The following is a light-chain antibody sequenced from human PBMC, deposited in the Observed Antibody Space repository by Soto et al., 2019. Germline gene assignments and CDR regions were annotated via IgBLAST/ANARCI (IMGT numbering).Light chain of an antibody. V-gene: IGLV2-14*01. CDR1: SGDVGGYNY. J-gene: IGLJ2*01. CDR3: SSYTSISTVV. Sequence: QSALTQPASVSGSPGQSITISCTGTSGDVGGYNYVSWYQQHPGKAPKLMIYEVSHRPSGVSNRFSGSKSGNTASLTISGLQAEDEADYYRSSYTSISTVVFGGGTKLTVL. CDR2: EVS.